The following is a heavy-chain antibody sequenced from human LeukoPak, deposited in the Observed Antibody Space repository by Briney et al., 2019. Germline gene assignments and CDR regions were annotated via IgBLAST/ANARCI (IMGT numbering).Heavy chain of an antibody. D-gene: IGHD1-26*01. CDR3: ARGPSLVGYYYMDV. CDR2: TYYRSKWYN. CDR1: GDSVSRNTAG. Sequence: SQTLSLTCAVSGDSVSRNTAGWNWIRQSPPRGLEWLGRTYYRSKWYNDYAVSVKSRITIDPDTSKNQFSLQLNSVTPEDTAVYYCARGPSLVGYYYMDVWGKGTTVTVSS. J-gene: IGHJ6*03. V-gene: IGHV6-1*01.